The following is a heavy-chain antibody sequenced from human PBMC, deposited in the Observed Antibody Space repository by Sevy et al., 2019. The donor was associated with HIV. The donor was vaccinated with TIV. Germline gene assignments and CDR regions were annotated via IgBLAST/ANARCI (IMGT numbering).Heavy chain of an antibody. CDR2: ISGSGGNT. D-gene: IGHD3-10*01. V-gene: IGHV3-23*01. CDR3: AKKMGDIWFGELAHAFDI. J-gene: IGHJ3*02. CDR1: GFTFSSYA. Sequence: GGSLRLSCAASGFTFSSYAMSWVRQAPGKGLEWVSAISGSGGNTYYADSVKGRFTISRDNSKNTLYVQMNSLRAEDTAVYYCAKKMGDIWFGELAHAFDIWGQGTMVTVSS.